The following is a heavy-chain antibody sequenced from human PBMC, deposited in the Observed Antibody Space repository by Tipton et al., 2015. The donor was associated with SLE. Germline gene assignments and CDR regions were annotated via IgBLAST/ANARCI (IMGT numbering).Heavy chain of an antibody. D-gene: IGHD4-11*01. CDR2: IYYSGST. CDR1: GGSFSGYY. V-gene: IGHV4-59*12. CDR3: ARLGGYSTYFDY. Sequence: LRLSCAVYGGSFSGYYWSWIRQPPGKGLEWIGYIYYSGSTNYNPSLKSRVTISVDTSKNQFSLKLSSVTAADTAVYYCARLGGYSTYFDYWGQGTLVTVSS. J-gene: IGHJ4*02.